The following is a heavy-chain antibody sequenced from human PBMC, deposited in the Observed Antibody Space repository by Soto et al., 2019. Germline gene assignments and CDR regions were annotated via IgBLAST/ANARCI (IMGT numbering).Heavy chain of an antibody. Sequence: EVHLVESGGGLVQPGGSLRLSCAASGFIVSSNYMSWVRQAPGKGLEWVSLIYSGGNTFYADSVKGRFTISRDNSKNTLYLQMDSMRAEDKAMYYCARNPLSSRWYFSPWGQGTLVTVSS. CDR1: GFIVSSNY. D-gene: IGHD6-13*01. CDR2: IYSGGNT. V-gene: IGHV3-66*01. J-gene: IGHJ5*02. CDR3: ARNPLSSRWYFSP.